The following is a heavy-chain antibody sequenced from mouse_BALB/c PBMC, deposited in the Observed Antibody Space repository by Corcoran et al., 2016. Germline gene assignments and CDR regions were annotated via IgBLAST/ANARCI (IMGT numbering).Heavy chain of an antibody. V-gene: IGHV14-3*02. CDR3: ARRDYGSSSSWFAY. D-gene: IGHD1-1*01. CDR2: IDPANGNT. Sequence: EVQLQQSGAELVKPGASVKLSCTASGFNIKDTYMHWVKQRPEQGLEWIGRIDPANGNTKYDPKFQGKATITADTSSNTAYLQLSSLTSEDTAVYYWARRDYGSSSSWFAYWGQGTLVTVSA. CDR1: GFNIKDTY. J-gene: IGHJ3*01.